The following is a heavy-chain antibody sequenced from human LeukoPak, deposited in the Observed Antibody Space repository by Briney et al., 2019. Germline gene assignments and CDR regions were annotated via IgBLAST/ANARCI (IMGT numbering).Heavy chain of an antibody. D-gene: IGHD4-17*01. CDR2: MHYSGST. CDR3: ARQFDYGDYWGTFDY. V-gene: IGHV4-39*01. J-gene: IGHJ4*02. Sequence: PSETLSLTCTVSGGPIGSGGYYWGWIRQSPGKGLEWIGSMHYSGSTWYNPSLKSRVTISGDTSKNQVSLKVRSVTAADTAVYYCARQFDYGDYWGTFDYWGQGTLVTVSS. CDR1: GGPIGSGGYY.